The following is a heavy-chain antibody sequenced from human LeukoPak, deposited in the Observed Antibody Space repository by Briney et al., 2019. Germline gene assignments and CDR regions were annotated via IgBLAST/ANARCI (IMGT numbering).Heavy chain of an antibody. J-gene: IGHJ4*02. Sequence: GGSLRLSCAASGFTFSDYYMSWIRQAPGKGLEWVSFTNSRSTTIYYADSVKGRFTISRDNAKNSLYLQMNNLRAEDTAVYYCARGLYYYDSSGYYFDYWGQGTLVTVSS. CDR2: TNSRSTTI. V-gene: IGHV3-11*01. CDR3: ARGLYYYDSSGYYFDY. D-gene: IGHD3-22*01. CDR1: GFTFSDYY.